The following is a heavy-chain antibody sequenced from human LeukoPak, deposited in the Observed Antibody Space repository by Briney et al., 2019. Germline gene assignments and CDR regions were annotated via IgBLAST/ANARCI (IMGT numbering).Heavy chain of an antibody. Sequence: SETLSLTCTVSGGSISSYYWSWIRQPPGKGLEWIGYIYYSGSTNYNPSLKSRVTISVDTSKNQFSLKLSSVTAAGTAVYYCARGPAGAAAGGNFDYWGQGTLVTVSS. D-gene: IGHD6-13*01. J-gene: IGHJ4*02. CDR1: GGSISSYY. CDR2: IYYSGST. CDR3: ARGPAGAAAGGNFDY. V-gene: IGHV4-59*01.